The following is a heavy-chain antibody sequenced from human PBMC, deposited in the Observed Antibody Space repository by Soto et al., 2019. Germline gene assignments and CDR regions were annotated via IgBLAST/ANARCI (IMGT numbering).Heavy chain of an antibody. J-gene: IGHJ5*02. CDR2: ICPGDSDA. CDR3: ARLRRIKMIGALIPTGWLDH. Sequence: PGESLKISCKGSGYSFTSYWIGWVRQLPRKGLEWMGIICPGDSDARYSPSFHGQVTISADKSISSAYLQWSSLKASDTAMYYCARLRRIKMIGALIPTGWLDHWRQGTLVTVCS. V-gene: IGHV5-51*01. D-gene: IGHD3-10*02. CDR1: GYSFTSYW.